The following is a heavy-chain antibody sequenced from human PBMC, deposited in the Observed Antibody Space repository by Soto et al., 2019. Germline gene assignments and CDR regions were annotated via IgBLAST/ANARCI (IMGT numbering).Heavy chain of an antibody. CDR2: IIPIFGTA. J-gene: IGHJ4*02. CDR1: GGTFSSYA. V-gene: IGHV1-69*01. D-gene: IGHD1-26*01. Sequence: QVQLVRSGAEVKKPVSSVKVSCKASGGTFSSYAISWVRQAPGQGLEWMGGIIPIFGTANYAQKFQGRVTITADESTRTAYMELSSLRSEDTAVYYCARDSSGELGFDYWGQGTLVTVSS. CDR3: ARDSSGELGFDY.